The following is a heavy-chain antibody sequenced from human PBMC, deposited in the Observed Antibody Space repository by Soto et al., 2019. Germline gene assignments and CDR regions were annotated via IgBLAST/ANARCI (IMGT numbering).Heavy chain of an antibody. J-gene: IGHJ6*02. CDR2: IIPILGIA. Sequence: SVKVSCKASGGTFSSYTISWVRQAPGQGLEWMGRIIPILGIANYAQKFQGRVTITADKSTSTAYMELSSLRSEDTAVYYCARDSPAYGSGSYYKEPYYYYGMDVWG. CDR3: ARDSPAYGSGSYYKEPYYYYGMDV. D-gene: IGHD3-10*01. V-gene: IGHV1-69*04. CDR1: GGTFSSYT.